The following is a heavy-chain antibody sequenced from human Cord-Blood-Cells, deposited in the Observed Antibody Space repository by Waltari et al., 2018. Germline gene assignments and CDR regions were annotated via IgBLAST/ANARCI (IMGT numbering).Heavy chain of an antibody. CDR3: ARDLLDSSSSEIAEYFQH. J-gene: IGHJ1*01. CDR1: GYTFTGYY. D-gene: IGHD6-6*01. Sequence: QVQLVQSGAEVKKPGASVKVSCKASGYTFTGYYMHWVRQAPGQGLEWMGWINPNSGGTNYAQKFQGRVTMTRDTSISTAYMELSRLRSDDTAVYYCARDLLDSSSSEIAEYFQHWGQGTLVTVSS. CDR2: INPNSGGT. V-gene: IGHV1-2*02.